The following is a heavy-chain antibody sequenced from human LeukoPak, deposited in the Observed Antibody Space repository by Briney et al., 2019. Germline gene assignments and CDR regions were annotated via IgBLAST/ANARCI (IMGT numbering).Heavy chain of an antibody. D-gene: IGHD2-2*01. J-gene: IGHJ4*02. CDR2: IYYSGST. CDR3: ARDLRGSSCYDY. Sequence: SETLSLTCRFSGGSLSSYYWSWIRQPPGKGLEWIGFIYYSGSTSYNPSLKSRVTISVDTSKNQFSLSLTSVTAADTALYYCARDLRGSSCYDYWGQGTLVTVSS. V-gene: IGHV4-59*01. CDR1: GGSLSSYY.